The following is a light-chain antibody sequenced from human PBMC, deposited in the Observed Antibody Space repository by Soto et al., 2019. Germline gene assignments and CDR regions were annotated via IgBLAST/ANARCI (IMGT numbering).Light chain of an antibody. Sequence: ETVLTQSPATRSLSTEENSTLPCRASQTISSYLAWYQQKPGQAPRLLIYDASNRATGIPARFTGSGSGAEFTLTISSLQSEDFAVYYCQQNNNWPITFGPGTRLEIK. V-gene: IGKV3D-15*01. CDR1: QTISSY. J-gene: IGKJ5*01. CDR2: DAS. CDR3: QQNNNWPIT.